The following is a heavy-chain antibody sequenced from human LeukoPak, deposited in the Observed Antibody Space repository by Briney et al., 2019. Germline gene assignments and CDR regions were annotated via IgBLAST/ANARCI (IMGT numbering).Heavy chain of an antibody. V-gene: IGHV3-30*18. J-gene: IGHJ4*02. CDR3: AKESTGSSPDY. D-gene: IGHD1-26*01. CDR1: GFTFSSYG. Sequence: PGRSLRLSCAASGFTFSSYGMHWVRQAPGKGLEWVAVISYDGSNKYYADSVKGRFTISRDDAKNSLYLQMNSLRVEDTALYYCAKESTGSSPDYWGQGTLVTVSS. CDR2: ISYDGSNK.